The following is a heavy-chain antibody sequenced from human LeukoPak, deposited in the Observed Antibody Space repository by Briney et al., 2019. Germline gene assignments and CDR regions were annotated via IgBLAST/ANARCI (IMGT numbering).Heavy chain of an antibody. V-gene: IGHV3-23*01. J-gene: IGHJ4*02. CDR2: ISDSGVST. CDR3: AKKVMVYSGSYYDY. D-gene: IGHD4-23*01. CDR1: GFTFSSFA. Sequence: GGSLRLSCAASGFTFSSFAMGCVRQAPGKGLEWVSSISDSGVSTNYADSVKGRFTISRDKAKKTLYLVVNSLRAEDTAVYYCAKKVMVYSGSYYDYWGQGALVTVSS.